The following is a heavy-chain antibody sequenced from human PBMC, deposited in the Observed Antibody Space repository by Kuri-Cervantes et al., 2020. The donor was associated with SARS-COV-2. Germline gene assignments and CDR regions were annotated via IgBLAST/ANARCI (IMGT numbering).Heavy chain of an antibody. CDR1: GYTFTYRF. CDR3: ARSGPGAISREDGALDI. J-gene: IGHJ3*02. V-gene: IGHV1-45*02. D-gene: IGHD4/OR15-4a*01. CDR2: ITPFNGNT. Sequence: AVQVSCKACGYTFTYRFLHWVRQAPGQAPEWMGWITPFNGNTKYAQKFQDRVTITRDRSMNTAYMELSSLRSEDTAMYYCARSGPGAISREDGALDIWGQGTMVTVSS.